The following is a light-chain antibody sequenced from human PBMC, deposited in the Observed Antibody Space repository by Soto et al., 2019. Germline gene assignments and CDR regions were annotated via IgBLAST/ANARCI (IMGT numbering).Light chain of an antibody. Sequence: EIVLTQSPGTLSLSPGERATLSCRASQSVSSSYLAWYQQKPGQAPRLLIYGASSRATGTPDRFSGSGSGTDFTLTISRLEPEDFAVYYCQQYGSSSWTFXQGTKVDIK. J-gene: IGKJ1*01. CDR1: QSVSSSY. CDR3: QQYGSSSWT. V-gene: IGKV3-20*01. CDR2: GAS.